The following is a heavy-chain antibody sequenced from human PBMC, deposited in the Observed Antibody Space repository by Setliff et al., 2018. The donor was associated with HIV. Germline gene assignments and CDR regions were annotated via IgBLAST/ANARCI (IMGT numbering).Heavy chain of an antibody. J-gene: IGHJ4*02. V-gene: IGHV4-31*03. D-gene: IGHD3-10*01. CDR3: ARAPFYYGSGSYQTSDY. CDR1: GGSISSGDYY. CDR2: IYYTGST. Sequence: LSLTCTVSGGSISSGDYYWSWIRQHPRKGLEWIGYIYYTGSTYYNPSLKSRVTISVDTSKNQFSLKLSSVTAADTAVYYCARAPFYYGSGSYQTSDYWGQGTLVTVSS.